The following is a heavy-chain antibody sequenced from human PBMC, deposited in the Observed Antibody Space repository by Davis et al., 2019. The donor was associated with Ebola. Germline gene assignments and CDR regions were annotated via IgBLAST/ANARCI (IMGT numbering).Heavy chain of an antibody. V-gene: IGHV4-34*01. Sequence: SETLSLTCAVYGGSFSGYYWSWIRQPPGKGLEWIGYTYYSGSTYYHPSLKSRVTLSVDTSNNQFSLKRSSVTAADTAVYYGAREVPISSFDPWGQGTLVTVSS. J-gene: IGHJ5*02. CDR1: GGSFSGYY. CDR3: AREVPISSFDP. CDR2: TYYSGST. D-gene: IGHD2/OR15-2a*01.